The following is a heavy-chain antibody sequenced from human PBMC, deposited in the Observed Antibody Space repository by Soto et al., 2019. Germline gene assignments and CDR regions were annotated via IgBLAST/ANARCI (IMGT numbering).Heavy chain of an antibody. Sequence: ASVKVSCKASGYTFTSYDINWVRQATGQGLEWMGWMNPNSGNTGYAQKFQGRVTMTRNTSISTAYMELSSLRSEDTAVYYCARGRYSSSWYPSYFDYWGQGTLVTVSS. CDR3: ARGRYSSSWYPSYFDY. D-gene: IGHD6-13*01. CDR2: MNPNSGNT. V-gene: IGHV1-8*01. J-gene: IGHJ4*02. CDR1: GYTFTSYD.